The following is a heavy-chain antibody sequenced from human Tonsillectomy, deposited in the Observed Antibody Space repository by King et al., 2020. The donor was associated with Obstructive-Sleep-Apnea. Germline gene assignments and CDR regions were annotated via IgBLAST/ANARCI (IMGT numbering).Heavy chain of an antibody. J-gene: IGHJ4*02. CDR3: ATSPGYCTNGVCYDDDY. CDR2: INHCGST. D-gene: IGHD2-8*01. V-gene: IGHV4-34*01. Sequence: VQLQQWGAGLLKPSETLSLTCAVYGGSFSGYYWSWIRQPPGKGLEWIGEINHCGSTSYNPSLKSRVTISVDTSKNQFSLKLSSVTAADTAVYYCATSPGYCTNGVCYDDDYWGQGTLVTVSA. CDR1: GGSFSGYY.